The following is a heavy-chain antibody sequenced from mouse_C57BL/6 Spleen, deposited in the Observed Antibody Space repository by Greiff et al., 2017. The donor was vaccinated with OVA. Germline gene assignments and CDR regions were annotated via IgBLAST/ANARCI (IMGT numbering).Heavy chain of an antibody. CDR1: GFTFSDYG. V-gene: IGHV5-17*01. CDR3: SGRGCGSPYYYGD. J-gene: IGHJ2*01. Sequence: EVQRVESGGGLVKPGGSLKLSCAASGFTFSDYGMHWVRQAPEKGLEWVAYISSGSSTIYYADTVKGRFTISRDTAKNTPSLQMTSLRTEDTTVYYCSGRGCGSPYYYGDGGKGTTLTVAS. D-gene: IGHD1-2*01. CDR2: ISSGSSTI.